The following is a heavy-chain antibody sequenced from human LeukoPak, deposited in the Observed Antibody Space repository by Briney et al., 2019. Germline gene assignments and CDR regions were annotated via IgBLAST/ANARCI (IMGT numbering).Heavy chain of an antibody. Sequence: GGSLRLSCAASGSTFSSYSMNWVRQAPGKGLEWVSSISSSSSYIYYADSVKGRFTISRDNAKNSLYLQMNSLRAEDTAVYYCARDLYGYCSGGSCYSFDYWGQGTLVTVSS. CDR1: GSTFSSYS. CDR2: ISSSSSYI. J-gene: IGHJ4*02. D-gene: IGHD2-15*01. V-gene: IGHV3-21*01. CDR3: ARDLYGYCSGGSCYSFDY.